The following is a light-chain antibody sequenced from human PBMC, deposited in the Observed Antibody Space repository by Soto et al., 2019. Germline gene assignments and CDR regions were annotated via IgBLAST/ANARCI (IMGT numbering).Light chain of an antibody. CDR2: DAS. CDR1: QTISSW. V-gene: IGKV1-5*01. J-gene: IGKJ5*01. CDR3: QQRSNWPVT. Sequence: DIQMTQSPSTLSGSVGDRVTITCRASQTISSWLAWYQQKPGKAPKLLIYDASNRATGIPARFSGSGSGTDFTLTISSLEPEDFAVYYCQQRSNWPVTFGQGTRLEIK.